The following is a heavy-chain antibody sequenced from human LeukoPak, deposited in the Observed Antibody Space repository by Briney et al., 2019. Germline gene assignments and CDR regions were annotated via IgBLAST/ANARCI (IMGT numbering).Heavy chain of an antibody. CDR2: IKHDGSEK. J-gene: IGHJ4*02. V-gene: IGHV3-7*01. CDR3: ARGLEQQLVTNFDY. Sequence: PGGSLRLSCAASGFTFSSYWMSWVRQAPGKGLECVANIKHDGSEKYFVDSVKGRFTISRDNAKNSLYLQMNSLRAEDTAVYYCARGLEQQLVTNFDYWGQGTLVTVSS. CDR1: GFTFSSYW. D-gene: IGHD6-13*01.